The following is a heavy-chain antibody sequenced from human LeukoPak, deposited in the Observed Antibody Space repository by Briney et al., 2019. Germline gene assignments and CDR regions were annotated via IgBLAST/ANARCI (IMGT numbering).Heavy chain of an antibody. Sequence: GGSLRLSCAASGFTFSSCSMNWVRQAPGKGLEWVSYISSSSSTIYYADSVKGRFTISRDNAKNSLYLQMNSLRAEDTAVYYCARGYYYGSVDYWGQGTLVTVSS. V-gene: IGHV3-48*01. CDR3: ARGYYYGSVDY. D-gene: IGHD3-10*01. CDR1: GFTFSSCS. CDR2: ISSSSSTI. J-gene: IGHJ4*02.